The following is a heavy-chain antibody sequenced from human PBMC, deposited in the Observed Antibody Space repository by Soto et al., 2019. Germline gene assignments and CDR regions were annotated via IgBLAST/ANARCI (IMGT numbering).Heavy chain of an antibody. Sequence: QVQLVQSGAEVKKPGASVKVSCKASGYTFTSYYMHWVRQAPGQGLEWMGIINPSGGSTSYAQKYQGRVTMTRDTATSTVYMELSSLRSEDTAVYYCARVRGRNDQKFDPWGQGTLVTVSS. V-gene: IGHV1-46*03. D-gene: IGHD1-1*01. CDR1: GYTFTSYY. CDR3: ARVRGRNDQKFDP. J-gene: IGHJ5*02. CDR2: INPSGGST.